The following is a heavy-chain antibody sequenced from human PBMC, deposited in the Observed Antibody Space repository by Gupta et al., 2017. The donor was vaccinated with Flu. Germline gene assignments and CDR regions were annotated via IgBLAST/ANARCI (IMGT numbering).Heavy chain of an antibody. J-gene: IGHJ4*02. CDR3: ASYYYDSSGTHF. Sequence: YGSYGMNWVRQVPRKGLEWLSYISGSGTTIHYADSVKGRFTISRDNAKNSLYLQMNNLRAEDTAVYHCASYYYDSSGTHFWGQGTLVTVSS. CDR2: ISGSGTTI. V-gene: IGHV3-48*03. CDR1: YGSYG. D-gene: IGHD3-22*01.